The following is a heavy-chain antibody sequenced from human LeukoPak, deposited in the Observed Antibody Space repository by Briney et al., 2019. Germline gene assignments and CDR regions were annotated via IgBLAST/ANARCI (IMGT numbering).Heavy chain of an antibody. J-gene: IGHJ3*01. D-gene: IGHD3-10*01. Sequence: SETLSLTCTVSGDSISSSSSYWGWIRQPPGEGLEWIGSIYYSGSTYYNTSLKSRVTISVDTSKNHFSLKLNSVTAADTAVYYCAKPSNYYGSATDAFDFWGQGTMVTVSS. V-gene: IGHV4-39*02. CDR1: GDSISSSSSY. CDR3: AKPSNYYGSATDAFDF. CDR2: IYYSGST.